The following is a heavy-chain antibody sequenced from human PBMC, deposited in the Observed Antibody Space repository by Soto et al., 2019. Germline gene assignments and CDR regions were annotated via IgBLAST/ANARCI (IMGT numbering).Heavy chain of an antibody. CDR3: ARGDSSGRSN. CDR2: IWYDGSNK. Sequence: PGGSLRLSCAASGFTFSGYAMTWVRQAPGKGLEWVAVIWYDGSNKYYADSVKGRFTISRDNSKNTLYLQMNSLRAEDTAVYYCARGDSSGRSNWGQGTLVTVSS. CDR1: GFTFSGYA. D-gene: IGHD3-22*01. V-gene: IGHV3-33*08. J-gene: IGHJ4*02.